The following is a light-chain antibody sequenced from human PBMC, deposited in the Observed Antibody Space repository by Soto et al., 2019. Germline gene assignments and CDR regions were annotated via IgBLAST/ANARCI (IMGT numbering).Light chain of an antibody. CDR1: QSMSSW. V-gene: IGKV1-5*01. CDR3: QQYNSYPYT. CDR2: DAS. J-gene: IGKJ2*01. Sequence: DIQMTQSPSTLSASVGDRVTITCRASQSMSSWLAWYQQKPGKAPKLLIYDASSLESGVPSRFSGSGSGTEVTLTISSLQPDDFATYFCQQYNSYPYTFGQGTKLAIK.